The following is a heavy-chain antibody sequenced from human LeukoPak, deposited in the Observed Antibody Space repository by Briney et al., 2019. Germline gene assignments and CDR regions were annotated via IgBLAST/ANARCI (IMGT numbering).Heavy chain of an antibody. J-gene: IGHJ5*01. Sequence: GASVKVSCKASGYTFTSYAMNWVRQAPGQGLEWMGWINTNTGNPTYAQGFTGRFVFSLDTSVTTAYLQISSLKAEDTAVYYCARALRVAAAAIWGVGSWGQGTLVTVSS. CDR3: ARALRVAAAAIWGVGS. CDR1: GYTFTSYA. D-gene: IGHD6-13*01. V-gene: IGHV7-4-1*02. CDR2: INTNTGNP.